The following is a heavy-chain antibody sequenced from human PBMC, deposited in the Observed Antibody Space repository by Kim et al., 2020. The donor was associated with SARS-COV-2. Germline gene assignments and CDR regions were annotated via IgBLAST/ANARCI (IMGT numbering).Heavy chain of an antibody. CDR3: ARAVGATPLYYYYYGMDV. Sequence: ASVKVSCKASGYTFTGYYMHWVRQAPGQGLEWMGWINPNSGGTNYAQKFQGWVTMTRDTSISTAYMELSRLRSDDTAVYYCARAVGATPLYYYYYGMDVWGQGTTVTVSS. V-gene: IGHV1-2*04. J-gene: IGHJ6*02. CDR1: GYTFTGYY. D-gene: IGHD1-26*01. CDR2: INPNSGGT.